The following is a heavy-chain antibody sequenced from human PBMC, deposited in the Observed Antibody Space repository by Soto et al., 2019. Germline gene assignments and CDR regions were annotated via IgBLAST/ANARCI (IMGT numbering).Heavy chain of an antibody. CDR3: FFPPLPNTVWSPFNYYRMAV. Sequence: GGSLRLSCAASGFTFSSYAMSWVRQAPGKGLEWVSAISGSGGSTYYADSVKGRFTISRDNAKNTLYLQMNSLRAEDTAVYYCFFPPLPNTVWSPFNYYRMAVWGQGPTVPVSS. V-gene: IGHV3-23*01. CDR1: GFTFSSYA. J-gene: IGHJ6*02. D-gene: IGHD2-21*01. CDR2: ISGSGGST.